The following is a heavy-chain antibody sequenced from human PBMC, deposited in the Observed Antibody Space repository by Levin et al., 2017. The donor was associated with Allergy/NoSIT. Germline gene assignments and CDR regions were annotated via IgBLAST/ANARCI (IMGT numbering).Heavy chain of an antibody. V-gene: IGHV1-2*02. Sequence: ASVKVSCKASGYTFTGYYMHWMRQAPGQGLEWMGCINSYSGDTHYAQKFQGRVTLTRDTSISTAYMELGRLRSDDTAVYYCARWPAGSLELPLDYWGQGTLVTVSS. CDR2: INSYSGDT. J-gene: IGHJ4*02. D-gene: IGHD1-7*01. CDR3: ARWPAGSLELPLDY. CDR1: GYTFTGYY.